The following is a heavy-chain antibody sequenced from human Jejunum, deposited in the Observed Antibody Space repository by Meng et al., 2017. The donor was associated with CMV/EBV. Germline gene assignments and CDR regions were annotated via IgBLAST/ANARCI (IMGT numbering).Heavy chain of an antibody. CDR1: GYRFKRKG. Sequence: GYRFKRKGKRWVREEDGQGDEWKGWIRTYNGKTKNKKKKQGRVKMTTDKYKSTGYMEMRSLRYDDTAMYFCARERPGSGYQVTHHWGQGTLVTVSS. J-gene: IGHJ5*02. D-gene: IGHD2-2*01. CDR3: ARERPGSGYQVTHH. V-gene: IGHV1-18*01. CDR2: IRTYNGKT.